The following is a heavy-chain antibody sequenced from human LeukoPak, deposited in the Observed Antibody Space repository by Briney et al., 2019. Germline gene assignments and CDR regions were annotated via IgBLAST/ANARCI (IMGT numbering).Heavy chain of an antibody. CDR3: ARRGQAAGSKGAFDY. Sequence: SETLSLTCTVSGGSISSGSYYWVWLRQPPGKGLVWIGSIDYSGTTYYNPYLKRRVTISVGTSKNQFSLTLSSVTAADTALYYCARRGQAAGSKGAFDYWGQGTLVTVSS. V-gene: IGHV4-39*01. CDR2: IDYSGTT. D-gene: IGHD6-13*01. J-gene: IGHJ4*02. CDR1: GGSISSGSYY.